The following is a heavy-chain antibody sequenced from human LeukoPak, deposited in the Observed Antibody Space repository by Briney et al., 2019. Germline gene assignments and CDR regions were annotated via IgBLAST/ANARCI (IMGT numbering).Heavy chain of an antibody. J-gene: IGHJ6*04. D-gene: IGHD2-2*01. CDR3: ARDIVVVPAATEDYYYYGMDV. CDR1: GYTFTSYY. Sequence: ASVKVACKASGYTFTSYYMHWVRHAPGQGLEWMGIINPSGGSTSYAQKFQGRVTMTRDASTSTVYMELRSLRSEDTAVYYCARDIVVVPAATEDYYYYGMDVWGKGTTVTVSS. V-gene: IGHV1-46*01. CDR2: INPSGGST.